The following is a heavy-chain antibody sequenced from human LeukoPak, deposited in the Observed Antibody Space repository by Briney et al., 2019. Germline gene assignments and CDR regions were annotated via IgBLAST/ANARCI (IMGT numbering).Heavy chain of an antibody. D-gene: IGHD2-15*01. CDR2: INAGNGNT. Sequence: ASVKVSCKASGYTFTSYAMHWVRQAPGQRLEWMGWINAGNGNTKYSQEFQGRVTIARDTSASTAYMELSSLRSEDMAVYYCARGYCSGGSCYPNWFDPWGQGTLVTVSS. J-gene: IGHJ5*02. CDR3: ARGYCSGGSCYPNWFDP. CDR1: GYTFTSYA. V-gene: IGHV1-3*03.